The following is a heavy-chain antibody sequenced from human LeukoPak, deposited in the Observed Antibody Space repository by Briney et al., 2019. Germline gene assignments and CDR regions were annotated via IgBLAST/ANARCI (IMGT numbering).Heavy chain of an antibody. CDR3: ARVGYYYDSKGPGGYYYYMDV. CDR2: IIPIFGTA. D-gene: IGHD3-22*01. CDR1: GGTFRSYA. Sequence: SVKVSCKASGGTFRSYAISWVRQAPGQGLEWMGGIIPIFGTANYAQKFQGRVTITTDESTSTAYMELSSLRSEDTAVYYCARVGYYYDSKGPGGYYYYMDVWGKGTTVTVSS. V-gene: IGHV1-69*05. J-gene: IGHJ6*03.